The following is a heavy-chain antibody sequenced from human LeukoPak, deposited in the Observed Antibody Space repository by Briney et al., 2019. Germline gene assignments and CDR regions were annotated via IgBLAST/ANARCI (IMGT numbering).Heavy chain of an antibody. CDR3: AKDGDYYDSSGYKFPLGY. D-gene: IGHD3-22*01. CDR1: GFTFSSYA. Sequence: GGSLRLSCAASGFTFSSYAMSWVRQAPGKGLEWVSAISGCGGSTYYVDSGTGGFTISRDNSKTPLYLQKSGLRAEDTAVYYCAKDGDYYDSSGYKFPLGYWGQGTLVTVSS. CDR2: ISGCGGST. V-gene: IGHV3-23*01. J-gene: IGHJ4*02.